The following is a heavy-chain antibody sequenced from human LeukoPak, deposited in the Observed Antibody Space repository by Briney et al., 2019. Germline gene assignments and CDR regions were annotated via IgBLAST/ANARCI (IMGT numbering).Heavy chain of an antibody. V-gene: IGHV3-23*01. CDR1: GFTFSSYA. Sequence: GGSLRLSCAASGFTFSSYAMSWVRQAPGKGLEWVSAISGSGGSTYYADSVKGRITISRDNSKNTLYLQMNSLRAEDTAVYYCAKGTSGYSGYWSPDYWGQGTLVTVSS. CDR2: ISGSGGST. J-gene: IGHJ4*02. D-gene: IGHD5-12*01. CDR3: AKGTSGYSGYWSPDY.